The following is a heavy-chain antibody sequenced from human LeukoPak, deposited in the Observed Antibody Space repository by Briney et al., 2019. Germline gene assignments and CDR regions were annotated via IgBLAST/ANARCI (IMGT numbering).Heavy chain of an antibody. V-gene: IGHV3-23*01. CDR3: AEQVSDYDSSTYYYY. Sequence: GGSLRLSCAASGFTFSSYTMSWVRQAPGKGLEWVSDISGSGGTTYYADSVKGRFIISRDNSKNTLYLQMNSLRAEDTAVYYCAEQVSDYDSSTYYYYWGQGAPVTVSS. CDR2: ISGSGGTT. CDR1: GFTFSSYT. D-gene: IGHD3-22*01. J-gene: IGHJ4*02.